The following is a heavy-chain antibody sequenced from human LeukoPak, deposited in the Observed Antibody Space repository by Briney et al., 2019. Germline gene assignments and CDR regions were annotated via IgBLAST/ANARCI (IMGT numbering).Heavy chain of an antibody. J-gene: IGHJ6*02. V-gene: IGHV3-23*01. D-gene: IGHD6-19*01. CDR3: AKEDIAVARTSWFYYYYGMDV. Sequence: PGGSLGLSCAASGLTFSSYAMSWGRQAPGEGLDWHSPIRGMGGSTFYADSVKGRSHISRDNSQNTLYLQMNSLRAEDTAVYYCAKEDIAVARTSWFYYYYGMDVWGQGTTVTVSS. CDR1: GLTFSSYA. CDR2: IRGMGGST.